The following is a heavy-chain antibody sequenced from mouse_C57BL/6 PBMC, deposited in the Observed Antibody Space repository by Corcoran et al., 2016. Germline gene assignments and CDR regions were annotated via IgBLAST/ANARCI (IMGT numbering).Heavy chain of an antibody. CDR3: ARRNQLTDY. CDR1: GYTFTDYY. CDR2: INPNNGGT. D-gene: IGHD3-2*02. V-gene: IGHV1-26*01. J-gene: IGHJ2*01. Sequence: EVQLQQSGPELVKPGASVKISGKASGYTFTDYYMNWVKQSHGKSLEWIGDINPNNGGTSYNQKFKGKATLTVDKSSSTAYMELRSLTSEDSAVYYCARRNQLTDYWGQGTTLTVSS.